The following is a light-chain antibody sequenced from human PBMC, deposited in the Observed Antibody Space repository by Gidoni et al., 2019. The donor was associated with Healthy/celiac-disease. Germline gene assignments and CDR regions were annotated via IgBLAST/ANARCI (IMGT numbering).Light chain of an antibody. CDR3: QQYNNWTRT. Sequence: EIVMTQSPATLSVSPGERATLSCRASRSVSSNLAWYQQKPGQAPRLLIYGASTRATGLPARFSGSGSGTEFTLTISSLQSEDFAVYYCQQYNNWTRTFGQGTKVEIK. CDR1: RSVSSN. CDR2: GAS. J-gene: IGKJ1*01. V-gene: IGKV3-15*01.